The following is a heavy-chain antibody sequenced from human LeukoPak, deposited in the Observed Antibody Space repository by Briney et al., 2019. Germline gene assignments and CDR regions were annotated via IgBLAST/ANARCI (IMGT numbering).Heavy chain of an antibody. CDR2: IYYSGST. V-gene: IGHV4-61*01. CDR3: ASGRQHLAHYGMDV. J-gene: IGHJ6*02. CDR1: GGSISSGNYY. Sequence: SETLSLTCTVSGGSISSGNYYWNWIRQPPGKGLEWIGYIYYSGSTNYNPSLKSRVTISVDTSKNQFSLKLSSVTAADTAVYYCASGRQHLAHYGMDVWGQGTTVTVSS. D-gene: IGHD6-13*01.